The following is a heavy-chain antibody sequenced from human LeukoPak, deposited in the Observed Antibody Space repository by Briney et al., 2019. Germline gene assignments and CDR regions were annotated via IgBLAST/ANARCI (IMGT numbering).Heavy chain of an antibody. Sequence: PGGSLRLSCAASGFTFSSYSMNWVRQAPGKGLEWVSSISSSSSYIYYADSVKGRFTISRDNAKNSLYLQMNSLRAEDTAVYYCANSRDGHNYWVTDYWGQGTLVTVSS. CDR1: GFTFSSYS. D-gene: IGHD5-24*01. CDR2: ISSSSSYI. J-gene: IGHJ4*02. V-gene: IGHV3-21*01. CDR3: ANSRDGHNYWVTDY.